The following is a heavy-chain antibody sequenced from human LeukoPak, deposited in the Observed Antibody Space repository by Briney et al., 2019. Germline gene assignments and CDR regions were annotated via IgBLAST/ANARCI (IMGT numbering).Heavy chain of an antibody. CDR2: MNPNRGNT. J-gene: IGHJ4*02. CDR1: GYTFTSYD. V-gene: IGHV1-8*01. D-gene: IGHD2-15*01. CDR3: ARDGPYCSGGSCYSGY. Sequence: ASVKVSCKASGYTFTSYDNNWVRQATGQGLEWMGWMNPNRGNTGYAQKFQGRVTMTRNTSISTAYMELSSLRSEDTAVYYCARDGPYCSGGSCYSGYGGQGTLVTLSS.